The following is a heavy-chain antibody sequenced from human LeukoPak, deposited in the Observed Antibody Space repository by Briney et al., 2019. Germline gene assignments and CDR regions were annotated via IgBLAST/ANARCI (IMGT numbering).Heavy chain of an antibody. D-gene: IGHD2-2*02. CDR2: IDSDGKTI. CDR1: GFTFSSYE. Sequence: GGSLRLSCTASGFTFSSYEMNWARQAQGKGREWVAYIDSDGKTIFYTDSVKERFTISRDNAKNSLYLQMNILRAEDTAVYYCARDVRPAAAIPTYDYWGQGTLVTVSS. J-gene: IGHJ4*02. CDR3: ARDVRPAAAIPTYDY. V-gene: IGHV3-48*03.